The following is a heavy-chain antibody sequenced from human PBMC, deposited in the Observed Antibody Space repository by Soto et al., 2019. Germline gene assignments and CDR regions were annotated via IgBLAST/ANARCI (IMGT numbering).Heavy chain of an antibody. Sequence: QVQLVQSGAEVKNPGSSVKVSCKASGATFSGYAINWVRQAPGQGLEWLGRIVPIFETLNYAERFQGRVAITADESKTTVYMELTKLTHEDTAVYYCVVMGNVAVSNPRSFDYWGQGTQVTVSS. CDR2: IVPIFETL. D-gene: IGHD6-19*01. V-gene: IGHV1-69*18. CDR1: GATFSGYA. J-gene: IGHJ4*02. CDR3: VVMGNVAVSNPRSFDY.